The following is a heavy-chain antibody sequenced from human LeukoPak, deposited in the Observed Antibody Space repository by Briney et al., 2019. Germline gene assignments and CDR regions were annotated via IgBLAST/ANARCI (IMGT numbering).Heavy chain of an antibody. V-gene: IGHV4-59*01. Sequence: SETLSLTCTVSGGSISSYYWSWIRQPPGKGLEWIGSIYYSGSTNYNPSLKSRVTISVDTSKNQFSLKLSSVTAADTAVYYCARDSRWVVAGYYGMDVWGKGTTVTVSS. CDR1: GGSISSYY. D-gene: IGHD2-15*01. J-gene: IGHJ6*04. CDR2: IYYSGST. CDR3: ARDSRWVVAGYYGMDV.